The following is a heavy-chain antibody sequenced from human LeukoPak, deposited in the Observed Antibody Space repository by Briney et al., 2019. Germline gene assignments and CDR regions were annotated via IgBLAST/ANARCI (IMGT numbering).Heavy chain of an antibody. V-gene: IGHV1-18*01. D-gene: IGHD5-12*01. CDR2: ISAYNNYT. CDR1: GYTFTHYI. Sequence: ASVKVSCKASGYTFTHYIINWVRQAPGQGLEWMGKISAYNNYTTYAQKFQGRIAMTTDTSTNTAYMDLRSLRSEDTAVYYCATDSIVATTYDAFDIWGQGTMVTVSS. J-gene: IGHJ3*02. CDR3: ATDSIVATTYDAFDI.